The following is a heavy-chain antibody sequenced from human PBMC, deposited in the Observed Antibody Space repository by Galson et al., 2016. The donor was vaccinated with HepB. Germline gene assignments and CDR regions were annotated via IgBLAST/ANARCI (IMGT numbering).Heavy chain of an antibody. CDR3: ARDEELHCSGGGCYWGFDP. Sequence: SETLSLTCTVSGASVSSNNYYWNWIRQPPGKGLEWIGYICHSGRTKYNTSLKSRVTISVDASKNQFSLKLSSVTAADTAVYYCARDEELHCSGGGCYWGFDPWGQGTLVTVSS. CDR1: GASVSSNNYY. J-gene: IGHJ5*02. D-gene: IGHD2-15*01. CDR2: ICHSGRT. V-gene: IGHV4-61*01.